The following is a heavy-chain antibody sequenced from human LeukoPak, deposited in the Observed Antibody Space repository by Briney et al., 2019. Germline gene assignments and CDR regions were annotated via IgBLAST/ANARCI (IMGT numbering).Heavy chain of an antibody. V-gene: IGHV1-69*13. CDR2: IIPIFGTA. CDR3: ARDGKGRYDFRENDY. D-gene: IGHD3-3*01. J-gene: IGHJ4*02. CDR1: GGTFSSCA. Sequence: SVKVSCKASGGTFSSCAISWVRQAPGQGLEWMGGIIPIFGTANYAQKFQGRVTITADESTSTAYMELSSLRSEDTAVYYCARDGKGRYDFRENDYWGQGTLVTVSS.